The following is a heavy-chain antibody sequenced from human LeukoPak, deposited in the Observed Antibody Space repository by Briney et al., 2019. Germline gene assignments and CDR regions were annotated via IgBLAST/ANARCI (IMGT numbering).Heavy chain of an antibody. V-gene: IGHV1-69*04. CDR3: ANHYYDSSGYYSDY. D-gene: IGHD3-22*01. J-gene: IGHJ4*02. Sequence: SVKVSCKASGGTFSSYAISWVRQAPGQGLEWMGRIIPILGIANYAQKFQGRVTITADKSTSTAYMELSSLRSEDTAVYYCANHYYDSSGYYSDYWGQGTLVTVSS. CDR2: IIPILGIA. CDR1: GGTFSSYA.